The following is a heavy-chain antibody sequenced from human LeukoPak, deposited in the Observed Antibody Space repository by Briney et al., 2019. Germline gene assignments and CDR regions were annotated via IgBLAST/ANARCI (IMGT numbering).Heavy chain of an antibody. D-gene: IGHD5-18*01. Sequence: SVKVSCKASGGTFSSYAISWVRQAPGQGLEWMGGIIPIFGTANYAQKFQGRVTITTDESTSTAYMELSSLRSEDTAVYYCASNSYGNGPLGYWGQGTLVTVSS. CDR2: IIPIFGTA. J-gene: IGHJ4*02. V-gene: IGHV1-69*05. CDR1: GGTFSSYA. CDR3: ASNSYGNGPLGY.